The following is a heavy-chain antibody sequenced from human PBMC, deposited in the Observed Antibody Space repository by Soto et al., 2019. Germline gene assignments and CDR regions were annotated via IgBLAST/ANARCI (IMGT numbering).Heavy chain of an antibody. J-gene: IGHJ6*03. CDR1: GYTFTSYA. CDR3: ARDSNYDPYYYYYYMDV. D-gene: IGHD4-4*01. CDR2: INAGNGNT. V-gene: IGHV1-3*01. Sequence: ASVKVSCKASGYTFTSYAMHWVRQAPGQRLEWMGWINAGNGNTKYSQKFQGRVTITRYTSASTAYMELSSLRSEDTAVYYCARDSNYDPYYYYYYMDVWGKGTTVTVSS.